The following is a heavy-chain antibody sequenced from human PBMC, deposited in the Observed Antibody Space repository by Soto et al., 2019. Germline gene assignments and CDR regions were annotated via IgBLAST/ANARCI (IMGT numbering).Heavy chain of an antibody. CDR3: ARAYGDYDYYYYGRDV. D-gene: IGHD4-17*01. CDR1: GYSFTSYW. CDR2: IYPGDSDT. Sequence: PGESLKISCKGSGYSFTSYWIGWVRQMPGKGLEWMGIIYPGDSDTRYSPSFQGQVTISADKSISTAYLQWSSLKASDTAMYYCARAYGDYDYYYYGRDVWGQGTTGSVS. J-gene: IGHJ6*02. V-gene: IGHV5-51*01.